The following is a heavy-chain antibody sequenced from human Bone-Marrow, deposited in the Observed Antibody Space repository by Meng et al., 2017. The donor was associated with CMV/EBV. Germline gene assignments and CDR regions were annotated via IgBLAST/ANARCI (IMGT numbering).Heavy chain of an antibody. Sequence: SAKVSCKASGGTFSSYAISWVRQAPGQGLEWMGGIIPIFGTANYAQKFQGRVTITTDESTSTAYMELSSLRSEDTAVYYWARKDCSSTRCYLDYWVQGTLVTVSS. V-gene: IGHV1-69*05. D-gene: IGHD2-2*01. J-gene: IGHJ4*02. CDR1: GGTFSSYA. CDR2: IIPIFGTA. CDR3: ARKDCSSTRCYLDY.